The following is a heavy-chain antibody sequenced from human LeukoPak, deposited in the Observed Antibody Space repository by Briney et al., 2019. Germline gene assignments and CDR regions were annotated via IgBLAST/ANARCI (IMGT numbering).Heavy chain of an antibody. V-gene: IGHV3-23*01. J-gene: IGHJ3*02. CDR2: IISSGAST. CDR3: ARDRDGAPRALNAFDI. D-gene: IGHD1-26*01. Sequence: GGSLRLSCAASGFTFNSYAMSWVRQAPGKGLEWVSTIISSGASTYYADSVKGRFTISRDNSKNTLYLQMNSLRAEDTAVYYCARDRDGAPRALNAFDIWGQGTMVTVSS. CDR1: GFTFNSYA.